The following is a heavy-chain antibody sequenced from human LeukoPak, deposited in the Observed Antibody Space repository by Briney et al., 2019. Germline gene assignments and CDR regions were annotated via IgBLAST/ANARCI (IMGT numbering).Heavy chain of an antibody. D-gene: IGHD3-3*01. CDR2: IYYSGST. Sequence: SETLSLTCTVSGGSISSYYWSWIRQPPGKGLEWIGYIYYSGSTNYNPSLKSRVTISVDTSKNQFSLKLSTVTAADTAVYYCARGGGYDFWRGYPRRPLYYYYMDVWGKGTTVTVSS. CDR1: GGSISSYY. J-gene: IGHJ6*03. CDR3: ARGGGYDFWRGYPRRPLYYYYMDV. V-gene: IGHV4-59*01.